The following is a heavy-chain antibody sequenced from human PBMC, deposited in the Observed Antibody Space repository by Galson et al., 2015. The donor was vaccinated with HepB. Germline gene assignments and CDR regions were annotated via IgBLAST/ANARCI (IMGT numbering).Heavy chain of an antibody. Sequence: SVKVSCKASGGTFSSYAISWVRQAPGQGLEWMGRIIPILGIANYAQKFQGRVTITADKSTSTAYVELSSLRSEDTAVYYCARSYTAMGHFDYWGQGTLVTVSS. J-gene: IGHJ4*02. CDR2: IIPILGIA. CDR3: ARSYTAMGHFDY. V-gene: IGHV1-69*04. CDR1: GGTFSSYA. D-gene: IGHD5-18*01.